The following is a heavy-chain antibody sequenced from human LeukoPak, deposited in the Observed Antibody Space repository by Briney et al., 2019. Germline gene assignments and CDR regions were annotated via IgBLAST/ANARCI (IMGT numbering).Heavy chain of an antibody. J-gene: IGHJ4*02. V-gene: IGHV3-23*01. CDR1: GFIFSSYA. Sequence: GGSLRLSCAASGFIFSSYAMSWVRQAPGKGLEWVSAISGSGDNTYYADSVKGRFTISRDNSKNTLYLQMNSLRAEDTAVYYCAKGGRTFYGLFDYWGQGTLVTVSS. CDR3: AKGGRTFYGLFDY. D-gene: IGHD2/OR15-2a*01. CDR2: ISGSGDNT.